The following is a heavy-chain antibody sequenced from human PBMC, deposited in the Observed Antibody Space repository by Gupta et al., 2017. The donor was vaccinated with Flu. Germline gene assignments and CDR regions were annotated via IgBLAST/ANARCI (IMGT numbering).Heavy chain of an antibody. CDR2: IYYSGST. V-gene: IGHV4-59*01. CDR1: GGPISIYY. CDR3: ARIRFLEWPSFDY. Sequence: QVQLQESGPGLVKPSETLSLTCTVSGGPISIYYWSWIRQPPGKGLEWIGYIYYSGSTNYNPSLKSRVTISVDTSKNQFSLKLSSVTAADTAVYYCARIRFLEWPSFDYWGQGTLVTVSS. J-gene: IGHJ4*02. D-gene: IGHD3-3*01.